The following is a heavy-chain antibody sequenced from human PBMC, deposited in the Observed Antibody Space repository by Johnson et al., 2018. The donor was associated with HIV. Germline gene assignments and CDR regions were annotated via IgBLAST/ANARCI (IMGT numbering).Heavy chain of an antibody. D-gene: IGHD6-6*01. CDR1: GFTFSSYA. CDR2: ISYDGSNK. J-gene: IGHJ3*02. V-gene: IGHV3-30*04. Sequence: QEQLVESGGGVVQPGRSLRLSCAASGFTFSSYAMHWVRQAPGKGLEWVAVISYDGSNKYYAEPVKGRFTISRDDSKNTLYRQMNSLRAEDTAVYYCARGGQLVAFDIWGQGTMVTVSS. CDR3: ARGGQLVAFDI.